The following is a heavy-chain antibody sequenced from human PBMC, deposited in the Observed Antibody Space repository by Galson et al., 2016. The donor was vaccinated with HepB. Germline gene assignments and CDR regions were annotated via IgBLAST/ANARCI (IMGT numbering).Heavy chain of an antibody. CDR3: ARASDLDF. CDR1: GGSISSGYY. CDR2: IYYSGTA. Sequence: SETLSLTCTVSGGSISSGYYWGWIRQPPGKGLEWIGHIYYSGTATYNPPLKSRVSISVDTSNDQFSLKLNSVTAADTAVYYCARASDLDFWGQGTLVTISS. J-gene: IGHJ4*02. D-gene: IGHD6-19*01. V-gene: IGHV4-39*07.